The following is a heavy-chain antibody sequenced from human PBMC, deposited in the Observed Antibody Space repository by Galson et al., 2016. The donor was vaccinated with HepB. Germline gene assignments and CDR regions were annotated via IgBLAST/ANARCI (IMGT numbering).Heavy chain of an antibody. Sequence: CAISGDSVSSNSAAWNCIRQSPSRGLEWLGRTYYRSKWFNDYAPSVKSRINISPDTSKNQFSLQLNSVTPEDTAVYYCARTNSKTYGGGNLDYWGQGTLVTVSS. J-gene: IGHJ4*01. V-gene: IGHV6-1*01. D-gene: IGHD4-23*01. CDR1: GDSVSSNSAA. CDR3: ARTNSKTYGGGNLDY. CDR2: TYYRSKWFN.